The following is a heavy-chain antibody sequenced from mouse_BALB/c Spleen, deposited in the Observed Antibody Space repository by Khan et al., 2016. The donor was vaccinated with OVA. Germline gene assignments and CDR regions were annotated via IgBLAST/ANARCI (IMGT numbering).Heavy chain of an antibody. CDR2: ISSGSSTI. CDR3: VRDYYCSSYVAY. CDR1: GFTFSSFG. V-gene: IGHV5-17*02. D-gene: IGHD1-1*01. Sequence: EVELVESGGGLVQPGGSRKLSCAASGFTFSSFGMHWFRQAPEKGLEWVAYISSGSSTIYYADTVKGRFTISRDNPKNTLFLQMTSLRSEDTAMYYCVRDYYCSSYVAYWGQGTLVTVSA. J-gene: IGHJ3*01.